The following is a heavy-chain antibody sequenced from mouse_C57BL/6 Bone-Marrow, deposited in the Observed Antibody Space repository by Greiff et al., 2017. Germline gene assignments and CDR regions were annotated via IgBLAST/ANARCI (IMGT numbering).Heavy chain of an antibody. V-gene: IGHV1-5*01. CDR1: GYTFTSYW. J-gene: IGHJ2*01. CDR2: IYPGNSDT. Sequence: VQLQQSGTVLARPGASVKMSCKTSGYTFTSYWMHWVKQRPGQGLEWIGAIYPGNSDTSYNQKFKGKAKLTAVTSASTAYMELSSLTNEDSAVYYCTTHYSGSSYDVDYWGQGTTLTVSS. D-gene: IGHD1-1*01. CDR3: TTHYSGSSYDVDY.